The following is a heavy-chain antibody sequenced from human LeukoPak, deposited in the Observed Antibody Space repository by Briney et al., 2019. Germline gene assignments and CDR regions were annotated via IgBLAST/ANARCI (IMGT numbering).Heavy chain of an antibody. D-gene: IGHD6-13*01. Sequence: GGSLRLSCAASGFNSGRMSWVRQAPGQRLEWLANIKQDGIETYYLDSVRGRFTISRDSARNSVYLQMNSLRADETAVYFCARFIASPGPDAFDIWGQGTLVTVSS. J-gene: IGHJ3*02. CDR1: GFNSGR. CDR2: IKQDGIET. CDR3: ARFIASPGPDAFDI. V-gene: IGHV3-7*01.